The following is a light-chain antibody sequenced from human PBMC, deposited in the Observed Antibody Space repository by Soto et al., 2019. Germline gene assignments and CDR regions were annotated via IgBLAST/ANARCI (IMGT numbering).Light chain of an antibody. CDR3: QQRSKMPLT. CDR2: DAS. V-gene: IGKV3-11*01. J-gene: IGKJ1*01. CDR1: QSVRNY. Sequence: EIVLTQSPATLSLSPGETATLSCRASQSVRNYLAWYQQKPGQAPRLLIYDASNRATGIPARFSGTGSETDFTITISSLEPEDFAIYYCQQRSKMPLTFGHGTKVDLK.